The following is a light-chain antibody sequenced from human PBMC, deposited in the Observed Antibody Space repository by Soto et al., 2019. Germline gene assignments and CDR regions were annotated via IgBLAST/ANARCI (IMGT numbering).Light chain of an antibody. CDR1: SSDVGGYNY. CDR2: DVF. CDR3: TSWTSTSTYV. Sequence: LTQDASVSGSPGQSITISCTGTSSDVGGYNYVSWYQQHPGKAPKLVIYDVFTRPSGVSNRFSGSKSGNTASLTISALQAEDEADYYCTSWTSTSTYVFGSGTKVTVL. V-gene: IGLV2-14*03. J-gene: IGLJ1*01.